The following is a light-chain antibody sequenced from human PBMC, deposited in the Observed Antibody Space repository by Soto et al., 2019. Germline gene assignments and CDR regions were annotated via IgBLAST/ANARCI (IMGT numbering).Light chain of an antibody. J-gene: IGLJ2*01. Sequence: QSVLTQPRSVSGSPGQSVTISCTGTSADVGGYDFVYWYQQLPGTAPKLIIYDVNKRPSGVPDRFSGSKSGNTASLTISGLQAEDGADYHCSSCAGSHVAFGGGTKLPVL. V-gene: IGLV2-11*01. CDR3: SSCAGSHVA. CDR2: DVN. CDR1: SADVGGYDF.